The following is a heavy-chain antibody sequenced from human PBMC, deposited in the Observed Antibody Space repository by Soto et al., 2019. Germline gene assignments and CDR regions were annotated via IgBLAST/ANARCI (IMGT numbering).Heavy chain of an antibody. D-gene: IGHD3-22*01. CDR2: ISYDGSNK. Sequence: PGGSLRLSCAASGFTFSSYGMHWVRQAPGKGLEWAAVISYDGSNKYYADSVKGRFTISRDNSKNTLYLQMNSLRAEDTAVYYCAKGYDSSFVALSTGQRDWGQGTLVTVSS. CDR1: GFTFSSYG. J-gene: IGHJ4*02. CDR3: AKGYDSSFVALSTGQRD. V-gene: IGHV3-30*18.